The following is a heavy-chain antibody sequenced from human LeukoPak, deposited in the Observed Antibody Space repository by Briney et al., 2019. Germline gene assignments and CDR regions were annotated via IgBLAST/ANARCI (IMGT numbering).Heavy chain of an antibody. CDR3: VRGRRRMAAGTSAYYGLDV. CDR1: GFTFSSYA. J-gene: IGHJ6*02. V-gene: IGHV3-23*01. Sequence: PGGSLRLSCAASGFTFSSYAMSWVRQAPGKGLEWVSAISGSGGSTHYADSVKGRFTLSRENAKNTLYLQMSSLRAGDTAVYYCVRGRRRMAAGTSAYYGLDVWGQGTTVTVSS. D-gene: IGHD6-13*01. CDR2: ISGSGGST.